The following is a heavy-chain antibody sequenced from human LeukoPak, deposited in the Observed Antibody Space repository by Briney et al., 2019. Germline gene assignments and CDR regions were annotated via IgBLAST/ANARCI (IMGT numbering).Heavy chain of an antibody. Sequence: SETLSLTCTVSGGSISSSSYYWGWIRQPPGKGLGWIGGIYYSGSTYYNPSLKSRVTISVDTSKNQFSLKLSSVTAADTAVYYCASRYCGGDCSPDKDAFDIWGQGTMVTVSS. CDR1: GGSISSSSYY. D-gene: IGHD2-21*02. CDR2: IYYSGST. CDR3: ASRYCGGDCSPDKDAFDI. J-gene: IGHJ3*02. V-gene: IGHV4-39*07.